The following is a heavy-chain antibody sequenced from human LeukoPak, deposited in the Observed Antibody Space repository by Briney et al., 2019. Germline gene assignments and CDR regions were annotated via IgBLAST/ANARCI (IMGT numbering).Heavy chain of an antibody. CDR2: MNPNSGNT. J-gene: IGHJ4*02. CDR1: GYTFTSYD. V-gene: IGHV1-8*01. CDR3: ARDRAVAYSSSWCNFDY. D-gene: IGHD6-13*01. Sequence: ASVKVSCKASGYTFTSYDINWVRQATGQGLEWMGWMNPNSGNTGYAQKFQGRVTMTRDTSISTAYMELSSLRSEDTAVYYCARDRAVAYSSSWCNFDYWGQGTLVTVSS.